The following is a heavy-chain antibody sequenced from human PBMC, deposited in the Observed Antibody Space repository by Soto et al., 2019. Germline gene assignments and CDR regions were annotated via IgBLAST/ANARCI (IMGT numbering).Heavy chain of an antibody. CDR1: GFTFSSYS. V-gene: IGHV3-48*01. CDR2: ISSSSSTI. D-gene: IGHD6-13*01. CDR3: AREPTQSAAGYGDDAFDI. J-gene: IGHJ3*02. Sequence: PGGSLRLSCAASGFTFSSYSMNWVRQAPGKGLEWVSYISSSSSTIYYADSVKGRFTISRDNAKNSLYLQMNSLRAEDTAVYYCAREPTQSAAGYGDDAFDIWGQGTMVTVSS.